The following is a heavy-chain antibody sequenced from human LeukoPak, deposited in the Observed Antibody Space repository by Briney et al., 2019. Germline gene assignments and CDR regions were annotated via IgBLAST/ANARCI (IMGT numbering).Heavy chain of an antibody. V-gene: IGHV3-53*01. CDR1: GFTVSSNY. J-gene: IGHJ4*02. CDR2: IYSGGST. Sequence: PGGSLRLSCAASGFTVSSNYMSWVRQAPGKGLEWVSVIYSGGSTYYADSVKGRFTISRDNSKNTLYLQMNSLRAEDTAVYYCARVNMVRGVIGGFDYWGQGTLVTVSS. CDR3: ARVNMVRGVIGGFDY. D-gene: IGHD3-10*01.